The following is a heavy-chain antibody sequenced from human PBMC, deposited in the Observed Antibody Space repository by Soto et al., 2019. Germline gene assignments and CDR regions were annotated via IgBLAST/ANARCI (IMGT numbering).Heavy chain of an antibody. Sequence: GGSLRLSCAASGVTFDDYAMHWVRQAPGKGLEWVSGISWNSGSVGYADSVKGRFTISRDNAKNSLYLQMNSLRAGDTALYYCAKGMTTVTTYDAFDIWGQGTMVTVSS. CDR2: ISWNSGSV. D-gene: IGHD4-17*01. CDR3: AKGMTTVTTYDAFDI. J-gene: IGHJ3*02. V-gene: IGHV3-9*01. CDR1: GVTFDDYA.